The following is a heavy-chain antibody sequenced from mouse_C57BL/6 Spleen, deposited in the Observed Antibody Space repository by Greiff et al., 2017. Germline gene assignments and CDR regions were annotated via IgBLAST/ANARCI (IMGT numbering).Heavy chain of an antibody. CDR2: INYDGSST. D-gene: IGHD6-5*01. CDR1: GFTFSDYY. CDR3: ARAYDYYAMDY. Sequence: EVMLVESEGGLVQPGSSMKLSCTASGFTFSDYYMAWVRQVPEKGLEWVANINYDGSSTYYLDSLKSRFIISRDNAKNILYLQMSSLKSEDTATYYCARAYDYYAMDYWGQGTSVTVSS. J-gene: IGHJ4*01. V-gene: IGHV5-16*01.